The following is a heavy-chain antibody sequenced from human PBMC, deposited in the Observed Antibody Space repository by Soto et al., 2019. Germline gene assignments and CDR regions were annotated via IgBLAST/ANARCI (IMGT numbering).Heavy chain of an antibody. CDR3: AKGLGYSYGYVSYYFDY. CDR2: IGGSGYDT. D-gene: IGHD5-18*01. CDR1: GFTFNNYA. J-gene: IGHJ4*02. Sequence: EVQLLESGGGLVQPGGSLRLSCAASGFTFNNYAMNWVRQAPGKGLEWVSAIGGSGYDTYYADSVKGRFTISRDNSKNTLYLQMNSLRAEDTAVYYCAKGLGYSYGYVSYYFDYWGQGTLVTVSS. V-gene: IGHV3-23*01.